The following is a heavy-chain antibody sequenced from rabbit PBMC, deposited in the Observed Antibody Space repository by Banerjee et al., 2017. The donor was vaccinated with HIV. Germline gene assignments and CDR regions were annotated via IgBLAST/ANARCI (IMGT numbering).Heavy chain of an antibody. Sequence: QEQLEESGGDLVKPEGSLTLTCTASGFSFRNKYVMCWVRQAPGKGLEWIGYIDPVFGSTYYASWVNGRFTISKTSSTTVTLQMTSLTAADTATHFCARDLAAVTGWNFNLWGQGTLVTVS. CDR2: IDPVFGST. V-gene: IGHV1S45*01. J-gene: IGHJ4*01. CDR3: ARDLAAVTGWNFNL. D-gene: IGHD7-1*01. CDR1: GFSFRNKYV.